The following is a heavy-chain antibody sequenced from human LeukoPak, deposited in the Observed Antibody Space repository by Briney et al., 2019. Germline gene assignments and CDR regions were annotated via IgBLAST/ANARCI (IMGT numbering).Heavy chain of an antibody. D-gene: IGHD4-23*01. Sequence: SGGSLRLSCAASGFPFSSYAMSWVRQAPGKGLEWVSSISSSSSYIYYADSVKGRFTISRDNAKNSLYLQMNSLRAEDTAVYYCARDFGRWYFDYWGQGTLVTVSS. J-gene: IGHJ4*02. V-gene: IGHV3-21*01. CDR1: GFPFSSYA. CDR3: ARDFGRWYFDY. CDR2: ISSSSSYI.